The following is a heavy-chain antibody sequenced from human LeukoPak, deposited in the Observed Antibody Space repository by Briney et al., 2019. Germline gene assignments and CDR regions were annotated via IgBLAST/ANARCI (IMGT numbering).Heavy chain of an antibody. CDR1: GGSISSGGYY. J-gene: IGHJ6*04. V-gene: IGHV4-31*03. Sequence: SQTLSLTCTVSGGSISSGGYYWSWIRQHPGKGLEWIGYIYYSGSTYYNPSLKSRVTISVDTSKNQFPLKLSSVTAADTAVYYCARESITMVRGVISDGMDVWGKGTTVTVSS. CDR2: IYYSGST. D-gene: IGHD3-10*01. CDR3: ARESITMVRGVISDGMDV.